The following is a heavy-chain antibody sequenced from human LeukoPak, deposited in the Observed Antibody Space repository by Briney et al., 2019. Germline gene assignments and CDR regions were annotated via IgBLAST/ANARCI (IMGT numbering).Heavy chain of an antibody. CDR1: GYSITNYW. CDR2: IYPADSDI. J-gene: IGHJ4*02. Sequence: GESLKISCKGSGYSITNYWIAWVRQMPGKGLGWMGIIYPADSDIRYSPSFQGQVTISVDKSISTAYLQWSSLKASDTAMYYCARQSVDGRYTFDYWGQGTLVTVPS. CDR3: ARQSVDGRYTFDY. D-gene: IGHD3-16*02. V-gene: IGHV5-51*01.